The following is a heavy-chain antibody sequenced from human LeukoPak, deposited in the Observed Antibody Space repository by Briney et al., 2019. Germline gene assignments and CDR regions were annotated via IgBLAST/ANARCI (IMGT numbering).Heavy chain of an antibody. J-gene: IGHJ3*02. Sequence: ASVKVSCKASGYTFTGYYMRWGRQAPGQGLEWMAWINPNSGGTNSAQQFQARVTMTKDTSISTAYMKLSRLRSDDAAVYYCARDSTLDAFDSWGQGTMVTVSS. CDR2: INPNSGGT. CDR1: GYTFTGYY. V-gene: IGHV1-2*02. CDR3: ARDSTLDAFDS.